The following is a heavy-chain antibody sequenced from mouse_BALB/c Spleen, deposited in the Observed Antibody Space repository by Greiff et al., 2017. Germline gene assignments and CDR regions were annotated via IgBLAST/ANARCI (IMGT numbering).Heavy chain of an antibody. CDR1: GYTFTDYA. Sequence: QVQLQQSGAELVRPGVSVKISCKGSGYTFTDYAMHWVKQSHAKSLEWIGVISTYYGDASYNQKFKGKATLTADKSSSTAYMQLSSLTSENSAVYFCARGYDYDGPWFAYWGQGTLVTVSA. CDR3: ARGYDYDGPWFAY. V-gene: IGHV1S137*01. J-gene: IGHJ3*01. CDR2: ISTYYGDA. D-gene: IGHD2-4*01.